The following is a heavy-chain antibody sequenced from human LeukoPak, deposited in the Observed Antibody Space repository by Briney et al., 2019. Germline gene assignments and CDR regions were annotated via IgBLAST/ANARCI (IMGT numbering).Heavy chain of an antibody. J-gene: IGHJ4*02. CDR3: ARGLERELPDY. V-gene: IGHV4-59*01. CDR2: IYYSGST. D-gene: IGHD1-26*01. CDR1: GGSISTYY. Sequence: SETLSLTCTVSGGSISTYYGSWLRRPPGKGLEWIGYIYYSGSTNYNPSLKRRVTISVDTSKNQFSLKLSSVTAADTAVYYCARGLERELPDYWGQGTLVTVSS.